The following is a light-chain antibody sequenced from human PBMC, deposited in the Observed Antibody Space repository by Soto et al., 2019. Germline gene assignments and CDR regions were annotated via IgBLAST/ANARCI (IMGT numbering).Light chain of an antibody. Sequence: QSVLTQPASVSGSPRQSITISCTGTSSDVGGYNYVSWYQHHPGKAPKLLIYDVNSRPSGVSDRFSGSKSGNTASLTISGLQAEDEADYYCSSYTSSSTEVFGTGTKLTVL. CDR1: SSDVGGYNY. V-gene: IGLV2-14*03. J-gene: IGLJ1*01. CDR2: DVN. CDR3: SSYTSSSTEV.